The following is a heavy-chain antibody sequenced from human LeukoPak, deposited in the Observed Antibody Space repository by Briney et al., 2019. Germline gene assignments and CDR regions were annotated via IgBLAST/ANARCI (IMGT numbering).Heavy chain of an antibody. CDR1: GFTFSRYS. J-gene: IGHJ4*02. CDR2: ISSSSSYI. V-gene: IGHV3-21*01. D-gene: IGHD2-2*01. CDR3: AREYCSSTSCEEDY. Sequence: GGSLRLSCAASGFTFSRYSMNWVPQAPGKGLEWVSSISSSSSYIYYADSVKGRFTISRDNAKNSLYLQMNSLRAEDTAVYYCAREYCSSTSCEEDYWGQGTLVTVFS.